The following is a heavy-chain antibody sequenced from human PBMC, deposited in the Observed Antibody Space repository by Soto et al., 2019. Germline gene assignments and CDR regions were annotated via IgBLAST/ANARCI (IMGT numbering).Heavy chain of an antibody. D-gene: IGHD3-10*01. V-gene: IGHV3-23*01. J-gene: IGHJ2*01. CDR2: ISGSGGST. Sequence: EVQLLESGGGLVQPGGSLRLSCAASGFTFSSYAMSWVRQAPGKGLEWVSAISGSGGSTYYADSVKGRFTISRDNSKNTLYRQMNGLRAEDTAVYYCAKDPSYGVNWYFDLWGRGTLVTVSS. CDR1: GFTFSSYA. CDR3: AKDPSYGVNWYFDL.